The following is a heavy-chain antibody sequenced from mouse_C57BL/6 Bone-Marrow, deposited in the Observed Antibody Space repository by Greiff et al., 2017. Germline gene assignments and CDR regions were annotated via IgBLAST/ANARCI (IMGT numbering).Heavy chain of an antibody. CDR1: GYTFTSYW. CDR3: ARLEVRMDY. CDR2: IYPGSGST. Sequence: QVHVKQPGAELVKPGASVKMSCKASGYTFTSYWITWVKQRPGQGLEWIGDIYPGSGSTNYNEKFKSKATLTVDTSSSTAYMQLSSLTSEDSAVYYCARLEVRMDYWGQGTSVTVSS. J-gene: IGHJ4*01. V-gene: IGHV1-55*01.